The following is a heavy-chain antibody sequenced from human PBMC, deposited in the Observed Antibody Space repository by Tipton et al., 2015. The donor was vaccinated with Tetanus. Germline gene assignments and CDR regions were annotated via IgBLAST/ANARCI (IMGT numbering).Heavy chain of an antibody. CDR3: AREDVYYHDGSGFYAFDI. J-gene: IGHJ3*02. Sequence: TLSLTCSVSGGSISNYYWNWIRQPAGQGLEWIGRIYVTGAINNSPALQSRVTMSVDTAQNQFSLRLSFVTAADAAMYDCAREDVYYHDGSGFYAFDIWGRGTMVAVSS. CDR2: IYVTGAI. CDR1: GGSISNYY. D-gene: IGHD3-22*01. V-gene: IGHV4-4*07.